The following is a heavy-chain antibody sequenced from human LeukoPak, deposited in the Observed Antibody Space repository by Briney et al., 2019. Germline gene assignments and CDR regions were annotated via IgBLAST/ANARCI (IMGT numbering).Heavy chain of an antibody. CDR1: GYTLTELS. Sequence: ASVKVSCKVSGYTLTELSMHWVRQAPGKGLEWMGGFDTEDAETIYAQKFQGRVTMTEDTSTDTAYMELSSLRSEDTAVYYCATDVMGSYCSSTSCYTTRGDYWGQGTLVTVSS. D-gene: IGHD2-2*02. CDR3: ATDVMGSYCSSTSCYTTRGDY. CDR2: FDTEDAET. J-gene: IGHJ4*02. V-gene: IGHV1-24*01.